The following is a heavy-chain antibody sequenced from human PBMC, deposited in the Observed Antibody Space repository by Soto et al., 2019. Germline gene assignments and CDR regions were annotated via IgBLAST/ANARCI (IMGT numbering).Heavy chain of an antibody. Sequence: ERQLWESGGCLVQPGGSLRLSCAASGFILSSNAVSWVRQAPGKGLEWVSTISGGGGDTSYADSVKGRFTISRDSSKNTLFLQMNSLRGEDTAIYYCAKRAYPFYFDSWGQGTLVTVSS. J-gene: IGHJ4*02. V-gene: IGHV3-23*01. D-gene: IGHD2-2*02. CDR3: AKRAYPFYFDS. CDR2: ISGGGGDT. CDR1: GFILSSNA.